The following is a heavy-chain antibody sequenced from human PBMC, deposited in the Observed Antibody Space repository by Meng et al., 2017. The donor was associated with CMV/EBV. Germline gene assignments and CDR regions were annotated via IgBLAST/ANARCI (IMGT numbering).Heavy chain of an antibody. V-gene: IGHV4-61*01. CDR2: IYYSGST. CDR1: GGSVSSGSYY. Sequence: GSLRLSCTVSGGSVSSGSYYWSWIRQPPGKGLEWIGYIYYSGSTNYNPSLKSRVTISVDTSKNQFSLKLSSVTAADTAVYYCARGLRGSYPLDCWGQGTLVTVSS. D-gene: IGHD1-26*01. CDR3: ARGLRGSYPLDC. J-gene: IGHJ4*02.